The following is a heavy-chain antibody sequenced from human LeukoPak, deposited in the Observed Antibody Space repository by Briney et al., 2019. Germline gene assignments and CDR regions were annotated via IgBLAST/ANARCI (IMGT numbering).Heavy chain of an antibody. V-gene: IGHV3-23*01. Sequence: GGSLRLSCAASGFTFSSYAMSWVCQAPGKGLEWVSAISGSGGSTYYADSVKGRFTISRDNSKNTQYLQMHSLRAEDTSVYYCARGADGVSGSYFDYWGQGTLVTVSS. J-gene: IGHJ4*02. D-gene: IGHD1-26*01. CDR1: GFTFSSYA. CDR3: ARGADGVSGSYFDY. CDR2: ISGSGGST.